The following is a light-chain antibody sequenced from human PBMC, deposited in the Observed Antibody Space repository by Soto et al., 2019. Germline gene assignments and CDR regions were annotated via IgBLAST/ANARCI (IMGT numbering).Light chain of an antibody. Sequence: QSVLTQPPSASRSPGQSVTISCPGTSSEVGGYNYVSWYQKYPGRAPKIMIYEVTKRPSGVPDRFSGSKSGNPASLTVSGLQAEDEADYYCSSYAASNNFYFVFGGGTKVTVL. V-gene: IGLV2-8*01. J-gene: IGLJ3*02. CDR3: SSYAASNNFYFV. CDR1: SSEVGGYNY. CDR2: EVT.